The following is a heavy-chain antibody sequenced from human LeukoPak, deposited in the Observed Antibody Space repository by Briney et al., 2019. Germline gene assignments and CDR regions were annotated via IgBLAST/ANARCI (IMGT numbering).Heavy chain of an antibody. CDR3: ARGRTYYGFWSGYYREVWFDP. J-gene: IGHJ5*02. CDR2: INHSGST. D-gene: IGHD3-3*01. CDR1: GGSFSGYY. Sequence: SETLSLTCAVYGGSFSGYYWSWIRQPPGKGLEWIGEINHSGSTNYNPSLKSRVTISVDTSKNQFSLKLSSVTAADTAVYYCARGRTYYGFWSGYYREVWFDPWGQGTLVTVSS. V-gene: IGHV4-34*01.